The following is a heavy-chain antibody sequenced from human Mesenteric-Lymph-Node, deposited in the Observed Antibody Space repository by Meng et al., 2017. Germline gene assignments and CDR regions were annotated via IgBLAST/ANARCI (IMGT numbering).Heavy chain of an antibody. Sequence: ASVKVLCKASGYTFTSYGISWVRQAPGQGLEWMGWISAYNGNTNYAQKLQGRVTMTTDTSTSTAYMELISLRSEDTAVYYCARDRVVVITTLRSYYYYGMDVWGQGTTVTVSS. CDR3: ARDRVVVITTLRSYYYYGMDV. CDR1: GYTFTSYG. CDR2: ISAYNGNT. V-gene: IGHV1-18*01. J-gene: IGHJ6*02. D-gene: IGHD3-22*01.